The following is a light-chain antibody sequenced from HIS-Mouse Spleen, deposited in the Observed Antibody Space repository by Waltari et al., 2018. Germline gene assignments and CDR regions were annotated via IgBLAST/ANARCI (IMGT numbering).Light chain of an antibody. CDR3: CSYAGSYTRYV. V-gene: IGLV2-11*01. Sequence: QSALTQPRSVSGSPGQSVTISCTGTSSDVGGYNYVSWYQQHPGKAPKLMIYDVSKRPSRFPDRFSGSKSGNTASLTISGLQAEDEADYYCCSYAGSYTRYVFGTGTKVTVL. J-gene: IGLJ1*01. CDR2: DVS. CDR1: SSDVGGYNY.